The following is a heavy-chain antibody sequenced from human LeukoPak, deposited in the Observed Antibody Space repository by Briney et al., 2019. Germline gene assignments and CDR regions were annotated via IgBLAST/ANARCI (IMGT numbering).Heavy chain of an antibody. CDR3: ARSYSYDSSGYYGAK. V-gene: IGHV1-2*02. CDR1: GYTFTGQY. CDR2: INPNSGGT. J-gene: IGHJ4*02. Sequence: ASVKVSCKASGYTFTGQYIHWVRQAPGQGPEWMGWINPNSGGTNYAQKFQGRVTMTGDTSISTAYMEVSSLRSDDTAVYYCARSYSYDSSGYYGAKWGQGTLVTVSS. D-gene: IGHD3-22*01.